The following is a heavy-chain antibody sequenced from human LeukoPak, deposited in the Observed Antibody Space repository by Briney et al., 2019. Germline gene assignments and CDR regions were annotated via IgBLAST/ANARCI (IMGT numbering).Heavy chain of an antibody. CDR2: IYYSGST. Sequence: SETLSLTCTVSSGALSSSSYYWGWIRQPPGRGLEWVGSIYYSGSTYYNPSLKSRVTISVDTSQNQFSLKLSSVTAADTAVYYCAGRYYYDSSGSTHWGQGTLVTVSS. CDR1: SGALSSSSYY. V-gene: IGHV4-39*07. D-gene: IGHD3-22*01. J-gene: IGHJ4*02. CDR3: AGRYYYDSSGSTH.